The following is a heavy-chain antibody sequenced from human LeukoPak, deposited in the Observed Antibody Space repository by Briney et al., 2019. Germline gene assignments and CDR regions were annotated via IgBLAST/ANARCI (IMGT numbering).Heavy chain of an antibody. CDR2: IFPGDSDT. V-gene: IGHV5-51*01. CDR1: GYSFSGYW. J-gene: IGHJ5*02. D-gene: IGHD1-14*01. Sequence: GESLKISCKASGYSFSGYWNAWVRQMPGKGLEWMGIIFPGDSDTRYSPSFQGQVTISADKATSTVYLQWRTLRASDSAMYYCARQPGSGAWGQGTLVTVSS. CDR3: ARQPGSGA.